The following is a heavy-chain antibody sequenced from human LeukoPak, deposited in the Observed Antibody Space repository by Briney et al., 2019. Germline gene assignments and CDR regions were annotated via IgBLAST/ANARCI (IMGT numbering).Heavy chain of an antibody. CDR3: AKARCGGDCYSPAGYFDY. CDR2: ISWNSGSI. V-gene: IGHV3-9*01. D-gene: IGHD2-21*02. Sequence: GRSLRLSCAASGFTFDDYAMHWVRQAPGKGLEWVSGISWNSGSIGYADSVKGRFTISRDNAKNSLYLQMNSLRAEDTALYYCAKARCGGDCYSPAGYFDYWGQGTLVTVSS. J-gene: IGHJ4*02. CDR1: GFTFDDYA.